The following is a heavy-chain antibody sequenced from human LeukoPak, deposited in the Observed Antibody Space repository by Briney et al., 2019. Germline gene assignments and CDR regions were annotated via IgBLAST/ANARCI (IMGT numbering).Heavy chain of an antibody. CDR3: AKDPFGVVTSFWFDP. V-gene: IGHV3-23*01. CDR2: ISGSGGST. CDR1: GFTFSSYA. J-gene: IGHJ5*02. Sequence: GGSLRLSCAASGFTFSSYAMSWVRQAPGKGLEWVSAISGSGGSTYYADSVKGRFTISRDNSKNTLYLQMNSLRAEDTAVYYCAKDPFGVVTSFWFDPWGQGTLVTVSS. D-gene: IGHD3-3*01.